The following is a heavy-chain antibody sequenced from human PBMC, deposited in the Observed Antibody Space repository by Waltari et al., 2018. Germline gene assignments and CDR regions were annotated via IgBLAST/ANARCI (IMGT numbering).Heavy chain of an antibody. V-gene: IGHV4-34*01. J-gene: IGHJ4*02. CDR2: INHSGST. CDR1: GGSFSGYY. CDR3: ARGGPIAVAGVGAKPIDY. Sequence: QVQLQQWGAGLLKPSETLSLTCAVYGGSFSGYYWSWIRQPPGKGLEWIGEINHSGSTNYNPSLKSRVTISVDTSKNQFSLKLSSVTAADTAVYYCARGGPIAVAGVGAKPIDYWGQGTLVTVSS. D-gene: IGHD6-19*01.